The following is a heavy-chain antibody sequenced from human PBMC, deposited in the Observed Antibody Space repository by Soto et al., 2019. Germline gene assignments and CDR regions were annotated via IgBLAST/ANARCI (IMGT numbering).Heavy chain of an antibody. CDR1: GFTFSSYW. V-gene: IGHV3-7*01. CDR2: IKQDGSEK. Sequence: GGSLRLSCAASGFTFSSYWMSWVRQAPGKGLEWVANIKQDGSEKYYVDSVKGRFTISRDNAKNSLYLQMNSLRAEDTAVYYCARGGSDDNDLGGCDYWGQGTLVTVSS. D-gene: IGHD1-1*01. J-gene: IGHJ4*02. CDR3: ARGGSDDNDLGGCDY.